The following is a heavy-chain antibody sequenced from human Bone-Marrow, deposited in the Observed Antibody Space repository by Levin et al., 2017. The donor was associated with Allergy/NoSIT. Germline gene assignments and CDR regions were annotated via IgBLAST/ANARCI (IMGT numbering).Heavy chain of an antibody. D-gene: IGHD6-6*01. Sequence: GGSLRLSCSVSGLSIEDYAMHWVRQVPGKGLEWVAGINWNSDHIDYAVSAQGRFTISRDNAKNSLFLQMRSLRVDDTAIYYCSALASRPYWGQGTLVTVSS. CDR2: INWNSDHI. CDR3: SALASRPY. J-gene: IGHJ4*02. CDR1: GLSIEDYA. V-gene: IGHV3-9*01.